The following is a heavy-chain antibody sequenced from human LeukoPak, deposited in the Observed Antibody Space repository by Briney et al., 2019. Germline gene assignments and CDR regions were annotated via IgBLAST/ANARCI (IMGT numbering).Heavy chain of an antibody. V-gene: IGHV3-23*01. CDR3: AKDSLEWLSFRMNWFDP. J-gene: IGHJ5*02. CDR1: GFTFSSYA. D-gene: IGHD3-3*01. Sequence: PGGSLRLSCAASGFTFSSYAMSWVRQAPGKGLEWVSAISGSGGSTYYADSVKGRFTISRDNSKNTLYLQMNSLRAEDTAVYYCAKDSLEWLSFRMNWFDPWGQGTLVTVSS. CDR2: ISGSGGST.